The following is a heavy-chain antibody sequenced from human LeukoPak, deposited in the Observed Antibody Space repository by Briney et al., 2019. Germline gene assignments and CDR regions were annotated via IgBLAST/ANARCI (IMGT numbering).Heavy chain of an antibody. Sequence: GESLRISCKGSGYHFANYWIGWVRQMPGKGLEWMGIIYPGDSDIRYSPSFQGQVSISADKSIGTTYLQWSSLKASDAAMYYCARQVPGCSGGACYSGWFDPWGQGTLVTVSS. V-gene: IGHV5-51*01. D-gene: IGHD2-15*01. J-gene: IGHJ5*02. CDR3: ARQVPGCSGGACYSGWFDP. CDR1: GYHFANYW. CDR2: IYPGDSDI.